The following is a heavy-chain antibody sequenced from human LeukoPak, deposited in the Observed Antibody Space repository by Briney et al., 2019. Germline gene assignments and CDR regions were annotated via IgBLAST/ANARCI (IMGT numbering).Heavy chain of an antibody. CDR2: INTGNGDT. J-gene: IGHJ4*02. CDR1: GYTFTNYA. CDR3: ARGLWSAHRREYYFDS. V-gene: IGHV1-3*04. Sequence: ASVKVSCKASGYTFTNYAVNWMRQAPGQRLEWMGWINTGNGDTKFSQNYQARVTITRDASASTAYMVLSSLTSEDTAVYFCARGLWSAHRREYYFDSWGQGTLVTVSS. D-gene: IGHD3-3*01.